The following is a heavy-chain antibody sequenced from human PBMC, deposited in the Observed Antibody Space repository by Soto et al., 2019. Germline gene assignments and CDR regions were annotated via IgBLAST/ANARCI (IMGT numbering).Heavy chain of an antibody. J-gene: IGHJ6*02. V-gene: IGHV4-30-4*01. CDR3: ARDRDRARGMDV. Sequence: QVQLQESGPGLVKPSQTLSLTCTVSGGSISSGDYYWSWIRQPPGKGLEWIGYIYYRGSTYYNPALKSRVTISVDTSKNRFSLKLSSVTAADTAVYYCARDRDRARGMDVWGQGTTVTVSS. CDR1: GGSISSGDYY. CDR2: IYYRGST. D-gene: IGHD2-15*01.